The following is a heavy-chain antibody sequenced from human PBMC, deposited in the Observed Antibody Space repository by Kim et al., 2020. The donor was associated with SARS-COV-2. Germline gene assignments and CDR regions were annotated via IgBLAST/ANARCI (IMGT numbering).Heavy chain of an antibody. V-gene: IGHV3-33*05. Sequence: GGSLRLSCAASGFTFSSYGMHWVRQAPGKGLEWVAVISYDGSNKYYADSVKGRFTISRDNSKNTLYLQMNSLRAEDTAVYYCARERGITMVRGVLDYWGQGTLVTVSS. CDR2: ISYDGSNK. J-gene: IGHJ4*02. CDR1: GFTFSSYG. CDR3: ARERGITMVRGVLDY. D-gene: IGHD3-10*01.